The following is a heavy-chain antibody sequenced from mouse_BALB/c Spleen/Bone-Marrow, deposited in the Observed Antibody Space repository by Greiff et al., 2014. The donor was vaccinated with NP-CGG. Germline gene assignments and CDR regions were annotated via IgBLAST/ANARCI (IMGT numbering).Heavy chain of an antibody. J-gene: IGHJ2*01. CDR3: ARDNLDY. CDR2: ISYDGSN. Sequence: EVQLQESGPGLVKPSQSLSLTCSVTGYSITSGYCWNWIRQFPGNKLEWMGYISYDGSNNYNPSLKNRISITRDTSKNQFFLKLNSVTTEDTATYYCARDNLDYWGQGTTLTVSS. CDR1: GYSITSGYC. V-gene: IGHV3-6*02.